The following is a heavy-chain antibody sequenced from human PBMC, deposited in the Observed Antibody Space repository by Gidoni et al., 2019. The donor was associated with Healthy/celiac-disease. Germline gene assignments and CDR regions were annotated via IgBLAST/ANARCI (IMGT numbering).Heavy chain of an antibody. CDR2: IYPGDSDT. V-gene: IGHV5-51*01. J-gene: IGHJ2*01. CDR3: ARQYYYDSSGYYYWYFDL. Sequence: EVQLVQSGAEVKKPGESLKISCKGSGYSFTSYWIGWVRQMPGKGLEWMGIIYPGDSDTRYSPSFQGQVTISADKSISTAYLQWSSLKASDTAMYYCARQYYYDSSGYYYWYFDLWGRGTLVTVSS. CDR1: GYSFTSYW. D-gene: IGHD3-22*01.